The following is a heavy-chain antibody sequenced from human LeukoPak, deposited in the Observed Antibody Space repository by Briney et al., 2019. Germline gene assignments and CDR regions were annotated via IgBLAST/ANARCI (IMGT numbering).Heavy chain of an antibody. V-gene: IGHV3-23*01. Sequence: PGGSLRLSCTASGSTLSNFNIYAMSWVRQAPGKGLDWVSIISSGGDSIYYADSVKGRFTTSRDNSKKTLYLQMNSLRAEDTALYYCARDLHYYVAMDVWGQGTTVTVSS. CDR2: ISSGGDSI. J-gene: IGHJ6*02. CDR3: ARDLHYYVAMDV. CDR1: GSTLSNFNIYA. D-gene: IGHD3-10*02.